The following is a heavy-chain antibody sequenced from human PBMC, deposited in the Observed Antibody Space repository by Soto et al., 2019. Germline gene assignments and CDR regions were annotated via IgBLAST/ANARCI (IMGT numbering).Heavy chain of an antibody. Sequence: GGSLRLSCAASGFTFSSYAMSWVRQAPGKGLEWVSAISGSGGSTYYAESVKGRFTISRDNSKNTLYLQMNSLRAENTAVYYCAKDQGSSSWTGFDYWGQGTLVTVSS. V-gene: IGHV3-23*01. D-gene: IGHD6-13*01. CDR3: AKDQGSSSWTGFDY. CDR2: ISGSGGST. CDR1: GFTFSSYA. J-gene: IGHJ4*02.